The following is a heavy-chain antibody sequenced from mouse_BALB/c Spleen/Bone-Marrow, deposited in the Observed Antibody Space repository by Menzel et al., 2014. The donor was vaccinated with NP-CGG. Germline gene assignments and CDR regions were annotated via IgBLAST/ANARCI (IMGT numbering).Heavy chain of an antibody. CDR2: IWSGGST. V-gene: IGHV2-2*02. D-gene: IGHD1-1*01. Sequence: VQLQQSGPGLVPPSQSLSITCTVSGFSLTSYGVHWVRQSPGKGLEWLGVIWSGGSTEYNAAFISRRSISKDNSKSQVFFKMNSLQANDTAIYYCARSPIYYGSSFYYAMDYWGQGTSVTVSS. CDR1: GFSLTSYG. J-gene: IGHJ4*01. CDR3: ARSPIYYGSSFYYAMDY.